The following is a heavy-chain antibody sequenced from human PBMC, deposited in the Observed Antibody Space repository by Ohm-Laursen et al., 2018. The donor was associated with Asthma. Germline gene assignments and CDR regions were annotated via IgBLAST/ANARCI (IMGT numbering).Heavy chain of an antibody. CDR2: GGSYYDGGLK. CDR1: GFTSSSYG. CDR3: ARDVMEWYLPAFDF. J-gene: IGHJ4*02. V-gene: IGHV3-30*19. D-gene: IGHD3-3*01. Sequence: SLRLSCSASGFTSSSYGMHWVRQAPGKGLEWVAVGGSYYDGGLKYYADSVNGRFTVSRDDSKNTLYLQMNSLRPDDTAVYYCARDVMEWYLPAFDFWGQGTLVTVSS.